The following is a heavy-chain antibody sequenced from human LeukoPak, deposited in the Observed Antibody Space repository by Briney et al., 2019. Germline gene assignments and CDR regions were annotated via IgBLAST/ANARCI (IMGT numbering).Heavy chain of an antibody. CDR3: VRDWSYAFDL. V-gene: IGHV3-33*01. CDR1: GFTFSSYG. CDR2: IWYDGSNK. Sequence: GGSLRLSCAASGFTFSSYGMHWVRQAPGKGLEWVAVIWYDGSNKYYADSVKGRFTISRDNSKNTLYLQMNSLRDDDTAVYYCVRDWSYAFDLWGQGTMVTVSS. J-gene: IGHJ3*01.